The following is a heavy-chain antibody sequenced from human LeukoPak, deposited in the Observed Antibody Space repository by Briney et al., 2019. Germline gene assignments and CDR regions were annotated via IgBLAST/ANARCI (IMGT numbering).Heavy chain of an antibody. Sequence: SETLSLTCTVSGGSISSYYWSWIRQPAGKGLEWIGRIYTSGSTNYNPSLKSRVTMSVDTSKNQFSLKLSSVTAADTAVYYCARGTYYYGSGSYWTRRKGMDVWGQGTTVTVSS. CDR2: IYTSGST. D-gene: IGHD3-10*01. J-gene: IGHJ6*02. V-gene: IGHV4-4*07. CDR3: ARGTYYYGSGSYWTRRKGMDV. CDR1: GGSISSYY.